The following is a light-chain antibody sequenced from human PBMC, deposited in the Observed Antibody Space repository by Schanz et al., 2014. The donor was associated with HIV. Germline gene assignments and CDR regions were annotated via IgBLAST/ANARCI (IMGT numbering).Light chain of an antibody. V-gene: IGLV1-44*01. CDR1: TSNIGDNP. J-gene: IGLJ3*02. CDR3: QSYDSSLSGRV. Sequence: QSVLAQPPSASGTPGQRVTISCAGSTSNIGDNPVNWYQHVPGTAPKLLIYSDNQRPSEVTDRFSGSKSGTSASLAISGLQSEDEADYYCQSYDSSLSGRVFGGGTKLTVL. CDR2: SDN.